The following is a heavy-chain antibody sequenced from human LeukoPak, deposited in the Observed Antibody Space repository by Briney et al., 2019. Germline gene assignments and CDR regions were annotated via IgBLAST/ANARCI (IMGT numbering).Heavy chain of an antibody. J-gene: IGHJ6*02. CDR1: GYTFTSYA. CDR2: INAGNGNT. V-gene: IGHV1-3*01. CDR3: ASRSSSSFYYYGMDV. D-gene: IGHD6-6*01. Sequence: ASVKVSCKASGYTFTSYAMHWVRQAPGQRLEWMGWINAGNGNTKCSQKFQGRVTITRDTSASTAYMELSSLRSEDTAVYYCASRSSSSFYYYGMDVWGQGTTVTVSS.